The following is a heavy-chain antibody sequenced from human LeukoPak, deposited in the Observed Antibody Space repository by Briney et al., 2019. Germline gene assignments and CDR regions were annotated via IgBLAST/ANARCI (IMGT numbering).Heavy chain of an antibody. V-gene: IGHV3-15*01. CDR3: TTRELRYYGSGTYPVAFDI. CDR1: GFTFSSYA. Sequence: GGSLRLSCAASGFTFSSYAMHWVRQAPGKGLEWVGRIRSKSDHGTTDYAAPVKGRVTISRDDSKNTLYLQMNSLKTEDTAVYYCTTRELRYYGSGTYPVAFDIWGQGTMVTVSS. D-gene: IGHD3-10*01. CDR2: IRSKSDHGTT. J-gene: IGHJ3*02.